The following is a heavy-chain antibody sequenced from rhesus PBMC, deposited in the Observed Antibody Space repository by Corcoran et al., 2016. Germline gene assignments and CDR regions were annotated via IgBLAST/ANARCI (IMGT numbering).Heavy chain of an antibody. CDR1: GSTFPSYY. CDR3: TREQLELFLASLDV. V-gene: IGHV1S9*01. D-gene: IGHD1-1*01. Sequence: QVQLVQSGAEGKKPGASVKLTCKASGSTFPSYYITWVGQAPGQVLEWMGWINPNNGNTGYAQKFQGRVTRTRDTSTSTAYMELSSRRSEDMAVYYCTREQLELFLASLDVWGRGVLVTVSS. CDR2: INPNNGNT. J-gene: IGHJ5-2*02.